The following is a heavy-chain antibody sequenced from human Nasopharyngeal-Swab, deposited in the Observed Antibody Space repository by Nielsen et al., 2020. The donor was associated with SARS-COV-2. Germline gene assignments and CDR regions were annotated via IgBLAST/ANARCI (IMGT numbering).Heavy chain of an antibody. Sequence: WVRQAPGQGLEWMGCISAYNGNTNYAQKLQGRVTMTTDTSTSTAYMELRSLRSDDTAVYYCARESPDIVVVVAARGYYYGMDVWGQGTTVTVSS. CDR2: ISAYNGNT. CDR3: ARESPDIVVVVAARGYYYGMDV. J-gene: IGHJ6*02. V-gene: IGHV1-18*01. D-gene: IGHD2-15*01.